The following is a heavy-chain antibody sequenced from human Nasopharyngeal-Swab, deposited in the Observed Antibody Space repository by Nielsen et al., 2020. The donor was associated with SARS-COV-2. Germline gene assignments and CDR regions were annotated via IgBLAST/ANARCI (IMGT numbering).Heavy chain of an antibody. CDR2: IIPIFGTA. J-gene: IGHJ4*02. Sequence: SVKVSCKASGGTFSSYAISWVRQAPGQGLEWMGGIIPIFGTANYAQKFQGRVTITADESTSTAYMELSSLRSEDTAVYYCATQGRDGYNLAAPYYFDYRGQGTLVTVSS. CDR3: ATQGRDGYNLAAPYYFDY. CDR1: GGTFSSYA. V-gene: IGHV1-69*13. D-gene: IGHD5-24*01.